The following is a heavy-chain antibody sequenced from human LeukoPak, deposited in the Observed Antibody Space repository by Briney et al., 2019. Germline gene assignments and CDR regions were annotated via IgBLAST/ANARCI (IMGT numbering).Heavy chain of an antibody. CDR1: GFTFSSYG. D-gene: IGHD3-3*01. J-gene: IGHJ4*02. CDR2: IRYDGSNK. CDR3: AKLNYSPDYDFWSGYSDY. V-gene: IGHV3-30*02. Sequence: PRGSLRLSCAASGFTFSSYGMHWVRQAPGKGLEWVAFIRYDGSNKYYADSVKGRFTISRDNSKNTLYLQMNSLRAEDTAVYYCAKLNYSPDYDFWSGYSDYRGQGTLVTVSS.